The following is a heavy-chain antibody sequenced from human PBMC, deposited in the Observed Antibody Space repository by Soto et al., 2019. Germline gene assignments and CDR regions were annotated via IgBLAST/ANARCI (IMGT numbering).Heavy chain of an antibody. CDR2: ISYDGSNK. D-gene: IGHD2-2*01. J-gene: IGHJ4*02. Sequence: LSLCCAASGLPFNCYSMHWVCPAPGKGLEWVAVISYDGSNKYYSDSVKGRFTISRDNSKNTLYLQMNSLRAKDTAIYYCARGPSSLTRFDYWGQGTLVTVSP. V-gene: IGHV3-30-3*01. CDR1: GLPFNCYS. CDR3: ARGPSSLTRFDY.